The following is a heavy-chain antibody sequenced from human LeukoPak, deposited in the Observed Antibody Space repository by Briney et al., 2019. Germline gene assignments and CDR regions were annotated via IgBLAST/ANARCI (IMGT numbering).Heavy chain of an antibody. D-gene: IGHD3-3*01. V-gene: IGHV4-39*07. CDR1: GGSISSSNYY. CDR2: INHSGST. Sequence: SETLSLTCTVSGGSISSSNYYWGWIRQPPGKGLEWIGEINHSGSTNYNPSLKSRVTISLNTSKTQFSLKLSSVTAADTAVYYCARGTFWSGYYHDYWGQGTLVTVSS. CDR3: ARGTFWSGYYHDY. J-gene: IGHJ4*02.